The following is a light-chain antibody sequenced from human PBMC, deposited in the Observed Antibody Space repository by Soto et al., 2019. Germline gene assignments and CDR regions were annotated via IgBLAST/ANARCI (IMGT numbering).Light chain of an antibody. CDR1: SSDVGGYNY. J-gene: IGLJ2*01. CDR2: DVS. Sequence: QSALTQPASVSGSPGQSITISCTGTSSDVGGYNYVSWYQQHPRKAPKLMIYDVSNRPSGVSNRFSGSKSGNTASLTISGIQAEDEADYYCSSYTSSSTLVFGGGTKVTVL. CDR3: SSYTSSSTLV. V-gene: IGLV2-14*01.